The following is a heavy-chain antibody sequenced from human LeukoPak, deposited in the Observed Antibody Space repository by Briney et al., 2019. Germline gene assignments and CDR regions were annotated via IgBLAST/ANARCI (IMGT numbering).Heavy chain of an antibody. D-gene: IGHD6-13*01. V-gene: IGHV3-30*18. CDR3: AKDSSSSNYYYGLDV. CDR1: GFPFSSYG. Sequence: PGGSLRLSCAASGFPFSSYGIHWVRQAPGKGLEWVAVISYDGTNKYYADSVKGRFTISRDNSKNTLYLQMNSLRADDTAVYFCAKDSSSSNYYYGLDVWGQGTTVTVSS. CDR2: ISYDGTNK. J-gene: IGHJ6*02.